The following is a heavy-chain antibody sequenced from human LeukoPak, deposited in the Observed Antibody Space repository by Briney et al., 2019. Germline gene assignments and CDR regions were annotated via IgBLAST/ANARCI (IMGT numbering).Heavy chain of an antibody. CDR1: GFTFSSYS. CDR2: ISDSGTTI. J-gene: IGHJ6*03. CDR3: AKDPGDYYYMDV. Sequence: GGSLRLSCAASGFTFSSYSMNWVRQAPGEGLEWISYISDSGTTIYYADSVKGRFTISRDNAKNSLYLQMNSLRVEDTAVYYCAKDPGDYYYMDVWGKGTTVTVSS. V-gene: IGHV3-48*01.